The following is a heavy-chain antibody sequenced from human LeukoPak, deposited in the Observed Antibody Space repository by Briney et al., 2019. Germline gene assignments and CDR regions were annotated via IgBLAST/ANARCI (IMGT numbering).Heavy chain of an antibody. J-gene: IGHJ1*01. CDR1: GGSISSSSYY. V-gene: IGHV4-39*07. D-gene: IGHD1-26*01. Sequence: SETLSLTCTVSGGSISSSSYYWGWIRQPPGKGLEWIGSIYYSGSTYYNPSLKSRVTISVDTSKTQFSLKLSSVTAADTALYYCAKSGSYLLYFQHRGQGTLVTVSS. CDR3: AKSGSYLLYFQH. CDR2: IYYSGST.